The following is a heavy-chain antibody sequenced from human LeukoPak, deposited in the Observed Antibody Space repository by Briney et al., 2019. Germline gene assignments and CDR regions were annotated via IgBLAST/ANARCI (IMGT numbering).Heavy chain of an antibody. Sequence: ASVKVSCKASGYTFTDYYMHWVRQAPGQGLEWMGWITPNGGGTNYAQKFQGRVTMTRDTSISTAYMELSRLRSDDTAVYYCARELLAVAGSVLPWGQGTLVTVSS. CDR3: ARELLAVAGSVLP. D-gene: IGHD6-19*01. CDR2: ITPNGGGT. V-gene: IGHV1-2*02. J-gene: IGHJ4*02. CDR1: GYTFTDYY.